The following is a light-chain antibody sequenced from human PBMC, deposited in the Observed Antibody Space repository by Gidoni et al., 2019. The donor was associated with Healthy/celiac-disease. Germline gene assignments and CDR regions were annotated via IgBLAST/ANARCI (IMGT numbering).Light chain of an antibody. Sequence: DVGGYNYVSWYQQHPGKAPKLMIYDVSKRPSGVPDRFSGSKSGNTASLTISGLQAEDEADYYCCSYAGSVVFGGGTKLTVL. V-gene: IGLV2-11*01. CDR2: DVS. CDR1: DVGGYNY. CDR3: CSYAGSVV. J-gene: IGLJ2*01.